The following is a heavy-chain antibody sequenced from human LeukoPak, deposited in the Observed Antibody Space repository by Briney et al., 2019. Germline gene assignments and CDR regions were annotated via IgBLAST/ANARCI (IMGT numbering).Heavy chain of an antibody. CDR1: GFNFSTYA. CDR2: IQSDGTT. D-gene: IGHD4-17*01. Sequence: GGSLRLSCAASGFNFSTYAMSWVRQAPGKGLEWVSVIQSDGTTYYADSVKGRITISRDNSKNTVYLQMNSLRAEDTAIYYCARDPNGDYIGAFDFRGQGTMVTVSS. J-gene: IGHJ3*01. CDR3: ARDPNGDYIGAFDF. V-gene: IGHV3-66*01.